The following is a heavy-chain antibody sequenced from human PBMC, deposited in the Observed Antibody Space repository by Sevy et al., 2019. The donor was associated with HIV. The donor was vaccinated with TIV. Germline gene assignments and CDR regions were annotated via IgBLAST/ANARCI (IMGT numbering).Heavy chain of an antibody. CDR3: STDPIIVLLVTDGMDV. D-gene: IGHD2-8*02. J-gene: IGHJ6*02. CDR1: GFTFTYAW. Sequence: GGSLRLSCAASGFTFTYAWMSWVRQAPGKGLEWVGRINSKPDGGTTDYAAPVKGRFTISRDDLKDTLYLQMNSLKTEDTAVYYCSTDPIIVLLVTDGMDVWGQGTTVTVSS. CDR2: INSKPDGGTT. V-gene: IGHV3-15*01.